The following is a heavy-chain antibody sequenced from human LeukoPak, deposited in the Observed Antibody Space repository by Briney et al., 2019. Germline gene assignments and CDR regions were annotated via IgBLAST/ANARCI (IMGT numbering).Heavy chain of an antibody. J-gene: IGHJ3*02. V-gene: IGHV1-46*01. D-gene: IGHD1-26*01. CDR3: AGLGSYYNGTRNAFDM. CDR2: INPSGGST. CDR1: VYTFTSYY. Sequence: ASVKVSCKASVYTFTSYYMHWVRQAPGQGLEWMGIINPSGGSTSYAQKFQGRVTMTRDTSTSTVYMELSSLRSEDTAVYYCAGLGSYYNGTRNAFDMWGQGTMVTVSS.